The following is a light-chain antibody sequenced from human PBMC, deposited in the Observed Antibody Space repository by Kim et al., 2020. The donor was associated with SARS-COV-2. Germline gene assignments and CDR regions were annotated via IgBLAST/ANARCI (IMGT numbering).Light chain of an antibody. J-gene: IGKJ4*01. V-gene: IGKV3-20*01. CDR2: DAS. Sequence: SPGERATLSCRARPSISSDYLAWYQQKPGQAPRRLVLDASTRATGIPDRFSGSGSGTDFTLTINRLEPEDFAVYYCQQYAYSPFTFGGGTKVDIK. CDR1: PSISSDY. CDR3: QQYAYSPFT.